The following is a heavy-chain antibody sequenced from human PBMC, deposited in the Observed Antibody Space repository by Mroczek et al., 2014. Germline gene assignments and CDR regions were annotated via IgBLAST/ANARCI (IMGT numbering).Heavy chain of an antibody. CDR3: AKEGHYYDSSGYSPFVY. V-gene: IGHV3-23*04. J-gene: IGHJ4*02. CDR1: GFTFSSYA. Sequence: VQLVQSGGGLVQPGGSLRLSCAASGFTFSSYAMSWVRQAPGKGLEWVSAISGSGGSTYYADSVKGRFTISRDNSKNTLYLQMNSLRAEDTAVYYCAKEGHYYDSSGYSPFVYRGQGTLVTVSS. CDR2: ISGSGGST. D-gene: IGHD3-22*01.